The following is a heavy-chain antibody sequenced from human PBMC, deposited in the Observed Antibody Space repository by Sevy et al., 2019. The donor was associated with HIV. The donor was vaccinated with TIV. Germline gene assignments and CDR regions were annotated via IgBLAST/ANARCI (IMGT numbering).Heavy chain of an antibody. J-gene: IGHJ4*02. D-gene: IGHD3-22*01. CDR2: ISAYNGNT. CDR1: GYTFTSYS. Sequence: ASVKVSCKASGYTFTSYSISWVRQAPGQGLEWMGWISAYNGNTTYAQKLQGRVTMTTDTSTSTAYMELRSLRSDDTAVYYCARPYDSSGYYYVSYFDYWGQGTLVTVSS. V-gene: IGHV1-18*04. CDR3: ARPYDSSGYYYVSYFDY.